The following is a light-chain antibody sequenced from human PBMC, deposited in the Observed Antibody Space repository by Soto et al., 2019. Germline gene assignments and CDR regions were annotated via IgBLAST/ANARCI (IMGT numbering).Light chain of an antibody. CDR1: NIGSKS. J-gene: IGLJ2*01. Sequence: SYELTQPPSVSVAPGQTARITCGGNNIGSKSVHWYQQKPGQAPVLVIYYDSDRPSGIPERFSGSNSGNTATLTISRVEAGDEADYYCQVWDSSSDPGVFGGGTKLTVL. CDR2: YDS. CDR3: QVWDSSSDPGV. V-gene: IGLV3-21*04.